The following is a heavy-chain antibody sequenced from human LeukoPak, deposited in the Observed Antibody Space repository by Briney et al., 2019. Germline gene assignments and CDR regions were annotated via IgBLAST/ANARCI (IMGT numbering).Heavy chain of an antibody. CDR2: IWYDGSNK. CDR1: GFTFSSYG. J-gene: IGHJ4*02. D-gene: IGHD3-10*01. V-gene: IGHV3-33*01. CDR3: AREPSAVFGALADY. Sequence: GGSLRLSCAASGFTFSSYGMHWVRQAPGKGLEWVAVIWYDGSNKYYADSVKGRFTISRDNSKNTLYLQMNSLRAEDTAVYYCAREPSAVFGALADYWGQGTLVTVSS.